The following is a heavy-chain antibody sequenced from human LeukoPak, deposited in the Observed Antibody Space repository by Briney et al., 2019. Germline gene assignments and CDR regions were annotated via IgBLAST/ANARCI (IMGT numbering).Heavy chain of an antibody. CDR1: GYNFTSYW. CDR3: ARQGSSGYFDAFDI. D-gene: IGHD3-22*01. Sequence: GESLKISCKGSGYNFTSYWIDWVRQMSGKGLEWMGIIYPGDSDTTYSPSFQGQVTISADKSISTAYLQWSSLKASDTAMYYCARQGSSGYFDAFDIWGQGTMVTVSS. V-gene: IGHV5-51*01. J-gene: IGHJ3*02. CDR2: IYPGDSDT.